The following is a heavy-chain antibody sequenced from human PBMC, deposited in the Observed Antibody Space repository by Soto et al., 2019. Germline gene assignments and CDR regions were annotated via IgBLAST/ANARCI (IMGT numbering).Heavy chain of an antibody. CDR3: AKAWGIDY. J-gene: IGHJ4*02. CDR2: ISGSGSST. D-gene: IGHD7-27*01. Sequence: GGSLRLSCAASGFTVSGYTMSWVRQARGKGLEWVSTISGSGSSTYSADSVKGRFTISRDNSKNTLYLQMNSLRVEDTAIYYCAKAWGIDYWGQGT. V-gene: IGHV3-23*01. CDR1: GFTVSGYT.